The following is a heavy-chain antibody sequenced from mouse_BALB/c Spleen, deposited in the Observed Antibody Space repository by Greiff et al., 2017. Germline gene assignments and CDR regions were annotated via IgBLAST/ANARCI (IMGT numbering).Heavy chain of an antibody. Sequence: EVQLQQSGPGLVKPSQSLSLTCTVTGYSITSDYAWNWIRQFPGNKLEWMGYISYSGSTSYNPPLKSRISITRDTSKNQFFLQLNSVTTEDTATYYCARETTAPDYFDYWGQGTTLTVSS. CDR1: GYSITSDYA. V-gene: IGHV3-2*02. D-gene: IGHD1-2*01. CDR3: ARETTAPDYFDY. CDR2: ISYSGST. J-gene: IGHJ2*01.